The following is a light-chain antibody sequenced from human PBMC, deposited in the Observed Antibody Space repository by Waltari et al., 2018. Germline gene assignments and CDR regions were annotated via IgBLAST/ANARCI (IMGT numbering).Light chain of an antibody. J-gene: IGLJ3*02. CDR3: CSYAGIWV. Sequence: QSALTQPRSVCGSSAESVTIFRAGPDSDVGVFISVSWYQQHPGKAPKLVIFDVNTRPSGVPDRFSGSKSGTSASLTVSGLQAEDEADYYCCSYAGIWVFGGGTKLTVL. CDR2: DVN. CDR1: DSDVGVFIS. V-gene: IGLV2-11*01.